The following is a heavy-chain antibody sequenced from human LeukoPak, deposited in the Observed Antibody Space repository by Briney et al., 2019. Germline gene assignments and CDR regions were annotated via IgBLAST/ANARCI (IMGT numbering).Heavy chain of an antibody. CDR2: IYSGSST. J-gene: IGHJ4*02. Sequence: GGSLRLSCAAPGFTFSNYWMGWVRRAPGKGLEWVSVIYSGSSTYYADSVKGRFTISRDNSKNTLYLQMNSLRAEDTAVYYCARDYDEYSFDYWGQGTLVTVSS. CDR3: ARDYDEYSFDY. V-gene: IGHV3-66*01. D-gene: IGHD3-3*01. CDR1: GFTFSNYW.